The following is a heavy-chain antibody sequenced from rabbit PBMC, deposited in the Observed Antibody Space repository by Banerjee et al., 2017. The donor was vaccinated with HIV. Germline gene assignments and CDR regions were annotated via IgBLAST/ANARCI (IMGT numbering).Heavy chain of an antibody. CDR2: INTSTGNT. Sequence: QEQLEESGGGLVKPEGSLTLTCTASGFSFSNKGEMCWVRKAPGKGLELIACINTSTGNTFYATSAKGRFTISITSSTTVTLQMPSLTAADTATYFCARDLAAVTGWNFGLWGPGTLVTVS. CDR1: GFSFSNKGE. D-gene: IGHD7-1*01. V-gene: IGHV1S45*01. J-gene: IGHJ4*01. CDR3: ARDLAAVTGWNFGL.